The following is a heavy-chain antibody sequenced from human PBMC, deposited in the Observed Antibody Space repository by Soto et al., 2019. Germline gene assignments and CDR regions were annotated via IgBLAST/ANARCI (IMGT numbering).Heavy chain of an antibody. V-gene: IGHV3-30*18. Sequence: QVQLLESGGGVVQPGKSVRLSCAASGFIFSNYAMHWVRQAPGKGLEWVADISHAGRNKYHADSVGGRFTISRDNSKNTLYLQMDSLTAEDTALYYCAKLPETLLGLSVAHAAFAFWGQGTTVTVSS. CDR3: AKLPETLLGLSVAHAAFAF. CDR1: GFIFSNYA. CDR2: ISHAGRNK. D-gene: IGHD2-2*01. J-gene: IGHJ3*01.